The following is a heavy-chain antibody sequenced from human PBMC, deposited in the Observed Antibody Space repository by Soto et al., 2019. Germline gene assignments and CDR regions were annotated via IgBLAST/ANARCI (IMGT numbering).Heavy chain of an antibody. CDR1: GFTFTNYY. V-gene: IGHV3-7*01. CDR2: VNEDGSER. CDR3: AKWGGAGIDY. Sequence: EVQLVESGGGLVQPGGSLRLSCAASGFTFTNYYMSWVRQPQGKGLEWVANVNEDGSERYYVDSVKGRFTVSRDNAKNSLYLKMISLSAEDTAVYYCAKWGGAGIDYWSQVTLVTVSS. D-gene: IGHD1-26*01. J-gene: IGHJ4*02.